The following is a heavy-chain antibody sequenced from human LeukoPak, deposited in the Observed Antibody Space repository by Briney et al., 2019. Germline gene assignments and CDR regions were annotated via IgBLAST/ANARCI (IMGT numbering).Heavy chain of an antibody. CDR2: IYHSGST. CDR3: GRGTTGYNWFDP. J-gene: IGHJ5*02. CDR1: GHSISSAYY. Sequence: SETLSLTCTASGHSISSAYYWGWIRQPPGKGLEWIGSIYHSGSTYYSPSLKSVATISVDTSTTQFSVNLNSVPAADTAVYYCGRGTTGYNWFDPWGQGTLVTVSS. D-gene: IGHD4-11*01. V-gene: IGHV4-38-2*02.